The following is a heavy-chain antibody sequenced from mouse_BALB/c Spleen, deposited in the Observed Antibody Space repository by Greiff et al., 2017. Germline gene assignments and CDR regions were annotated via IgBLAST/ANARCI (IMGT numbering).Heavy chain of an antibody. V-gene: IGHV1-9*01. J-gene: IGHJ3*01. CDR2: ILPGSGST. CDR1: GYTFSSYW. CDR3: ASSYYDYGGAWFAY. Sequence: VQLQQSGAELMKPGASVKISCKATGYTFSSYWIEWVKQRPGHGLEWIGEILPGSGSTNYNEKSKGKATFTADTSSNTAYMQLSSLTSEDSAVYYCASSYYDYGGAWFAYWGQGTLVTVSA. D-gene: IGHD2-4*01.